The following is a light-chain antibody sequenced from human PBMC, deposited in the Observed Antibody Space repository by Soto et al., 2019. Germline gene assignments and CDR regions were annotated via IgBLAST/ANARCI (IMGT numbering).Light chain of an antibody. CDR2: DNS. CDR1: SSNIGNNY. V-gene: IGLV1-51*01. J-gene: IGLJ2*01. Sequence: QSVLTQRPSVSAAPGQKVTISCSGSSSNIGNNYVSWYQQLPGTAPKLLIYDNSKRPSGIPDRFSGSKSGTSATLGITGPQTWDEADYYFGTWDSSLSAAVVFGGGTKVTVL. CDR3: GTWDSSLSAAVV.